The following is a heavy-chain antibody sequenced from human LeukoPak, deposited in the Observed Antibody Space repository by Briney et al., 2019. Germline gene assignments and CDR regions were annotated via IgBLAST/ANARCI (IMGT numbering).Heavy chain of an antibody. CDR3: ARTGYSSGWYGGFDI. J-gene: IGHJ3*02. Sequence: GESLKISCKGPGSRFTNYWIGGVRQLPGKGRKWMGIIYPCVSDTRYSPSFQGQLTISADKSISTAYLQWSTLKASDTAMYYCARTGYSSGWYGGFDIWGQGTLVTVSS. V-gene: IGHV5-51*01. CDR1: GSRFTNYW. CDR2: IYPCVSDT. D-gene: IGHD6-19*01.